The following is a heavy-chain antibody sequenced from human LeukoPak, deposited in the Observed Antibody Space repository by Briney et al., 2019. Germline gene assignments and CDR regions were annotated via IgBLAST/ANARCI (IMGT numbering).Heavy chain of an antibody. Sequence: SETLSLTCTVSGGSISSYYWSWIRQPAGKGLEWIGRIYTSGSTNYNPSLKSRVTMSVDTSKNQFSLKLSSVTAADTAVYYCARDRYYGSGSYYPLRFDPWGQGTLVTVSS. D-gene: IGHD3-10*01. CDR2: IYTSGST. V-gene: IGHV4-4*07. CDR3: ARDRYYGSGSYYPLRFDP. J-gene: IGHJ5*02. CDR1: GGSISSYY.